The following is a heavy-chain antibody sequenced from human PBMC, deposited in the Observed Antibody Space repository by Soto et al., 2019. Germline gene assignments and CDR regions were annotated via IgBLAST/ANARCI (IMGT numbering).Heavy chain of an antibody. V-gene: IGHV4-31*03. J-gene: IGHJ6*03. CDR2: IYYSGST. CDR3: ARVLTTTPYYYYYMDV. D-gene: IGHD4-17*01. CDR1: GGSISSGGYY. Sequence: QVQLQESGPGLVKPSQTLSLTCTVSGGSISSGGYYWSWIRQHPGKGLEWIGYIYYSGSTYYNPSLKSRVTISVDTSKNQCSLKLSSVTAADTAVYYCARVLTTTPYYYYYMDVWGKGTTVTVSS.